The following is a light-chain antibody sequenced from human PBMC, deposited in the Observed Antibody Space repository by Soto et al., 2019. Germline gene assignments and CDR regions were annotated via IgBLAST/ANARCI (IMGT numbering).Light chain of an antibody. CDR3: QQYGSSPPIT. CDR1: QSVSSSY. CDR2: GAS. J-gene: IGKJ5*01. V-gene: IGKV3-20*01. Sequence: SPGTLSLSPGERAPLSCRASQSVSSSYLAWYQQKPGQAPRLLIYGASSRATGIPDRFSGSGSGTDFTLTISRLEPEDFAVYYGQQYGSSPPITFSQCTRLEIK.